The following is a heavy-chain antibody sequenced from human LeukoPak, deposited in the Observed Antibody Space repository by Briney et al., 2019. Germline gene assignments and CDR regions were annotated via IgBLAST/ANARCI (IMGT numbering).Heavy chain of an antibody. J-gene: IGHJ4*02. CDR1: GFTFSSYA. D-gene: IGHD3-22*01. V-gene: IGHV3-23*01. CDR2: ISGSGGST. CDR3: AKDLGERRGAMIAAGSYFDY. Sequence: SGGSLRLSCAASGFTFSSYAMSWVRQAPGKGLEWVSVISGSGGSTYYADSVKGRFTISRDNSKNTLYLQMDSLRAEDTAVYYCAKDLGERRGAMIAAGSYFDYWGQGTLVTVSS.